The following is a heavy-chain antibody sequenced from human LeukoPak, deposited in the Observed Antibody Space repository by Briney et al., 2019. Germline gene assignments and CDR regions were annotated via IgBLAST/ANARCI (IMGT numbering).Heavy chain of an antibody. CDR2: IFYSGST. J-gene: IGHJ3*02. CDR3: ARHNTFDI. V-gene: IGHV4-59*08. Sequence: SETLSLTCTVSGGSISSYYWSWIRRPPGKGLEWIGYIFYSGSTNYNPSLKSRVTISVDTSKNQFSLKLSSVTAADTAVYYCARHNTFDIWGQGTMVTVSS. CDR1: GGSISSYY.